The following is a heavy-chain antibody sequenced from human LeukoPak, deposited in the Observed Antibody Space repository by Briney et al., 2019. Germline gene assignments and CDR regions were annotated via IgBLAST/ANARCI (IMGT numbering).Heavy chain of an antibody. Sequence: SETLSLTCTVSGGSISSSSYYWGWIRQPPGKGLEWIGSIYYSGSSYYNPSLKSRVTISVDTSKNQFSLKLSSVTAADTAVYYCARHLGAARIRYFDYWGQGTLVTVSS. D-gene: IGHD2-15*01. J-gene: IGHJ4*02. V-gene: IGHV4-39*01. CDR3: ARHLGAARIRYFDY. CDR2: IYYSGSS. CDR1: GGSISSSSYY.